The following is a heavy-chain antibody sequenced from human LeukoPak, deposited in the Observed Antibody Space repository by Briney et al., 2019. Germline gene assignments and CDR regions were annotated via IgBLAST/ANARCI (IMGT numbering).Heavy chain of an antibody. CDR2: IYTSG. J-gene: IGHJ6*03. D-gene: IGHD6-25*01. CDR3: AKYERSSAPWGYYYMDV. CDR1: GGSMSSYY. Sequence: SETLSLTCTVSGGSMSSYYWSWIRQPPGKGLEWIGYIYTSGSTISADTSNNQFSLELTSLTAADTAIYYCAKYERSSAPWGYYYMDVWGKGTTVTVSS. V-gene: IGHV4-4*09.